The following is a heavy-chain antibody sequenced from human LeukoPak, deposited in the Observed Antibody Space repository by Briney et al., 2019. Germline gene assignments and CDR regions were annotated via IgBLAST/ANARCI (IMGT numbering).Heavy chain of an antibody. J-gene: IGHJ4*02. V-gene: IGHV3-30-3*01. CDR2: ISYDGGNK. CDR3: AKGNEPYDFWSGPPDY. CDR1: GFTFSSYA. D-gene: IGHD3-3*01. Sequence: GGSLRLSCAASGFTFSSYAMHWVRQAPGKGLEWVAVISYDGGNKYYADSVKGRFTISRDNSKNTLYLQMNSLRAEDTAVYYCAKGNEPYDFWSGPPDYWGQGTLVTVSS.